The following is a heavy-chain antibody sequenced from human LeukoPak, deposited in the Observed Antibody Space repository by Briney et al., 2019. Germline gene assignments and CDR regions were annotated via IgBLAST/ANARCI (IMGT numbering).Heavy chain of an antibody. D-gene: IGHD2-2*01. J-gene: IGHJ4*02. Sequence: GGSLRLSCAASGFTFSGSAMHWVRQASGKGLEWVGRIRSKANSYATAYAASVKGRFTISRDDSKNTAYLQMNSLRAEDTAVYYCARDGKSPYCSSTSCWCDYWGQGTLVTVSS. V-gene: IGHV3-73*01. CDR1: GFTFSGSA. CDR2: IRSKANSYAT. CDR3: ARDGKSPYCSSTSCWCDY.